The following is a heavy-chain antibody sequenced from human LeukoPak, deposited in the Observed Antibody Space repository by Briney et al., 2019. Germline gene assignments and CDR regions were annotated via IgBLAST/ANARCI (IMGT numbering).Heavy chain of an antibody. J-gene: IGHJ6*03. CDR3: GRLFYDFWSGHYYYYMDV. Sequence: SETLSLTCTVSGGSIRSTSYYWGWIRQPPGKGLEWIGSIYYSGSTYYNPSLKSRVTISVHTSKNQFSLKLSSVTAADTAVYYCGRLFYDFWSGHYYYYMDVWGKGTAVTVSS. D-gene: IGHD3-3*01. CDR1: GGSIRSTSYY. CDR2: IYYSGST. V-gene: IGHV4-39*01.